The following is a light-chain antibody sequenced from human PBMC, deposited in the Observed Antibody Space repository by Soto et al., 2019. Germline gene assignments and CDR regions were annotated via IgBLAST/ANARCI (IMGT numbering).Light chain of an antibody. V-gene: IGLV2-11*01. CDR3: CSYAGNNTVV. J-gene: IGLJ3*02. CDR1: SSDVGGYIY. CDR2: DVS. Sequence: QSVLTQPRSVSGSPGQSVTISCTGTSSDVGGYIYVSWYQQYPAKAPKVMIYDVSRRPSGVPDRFSGSKSGNTASLTISGLQAEDEAVYYCCSYAGNNTVVFGGGTKLTVL.